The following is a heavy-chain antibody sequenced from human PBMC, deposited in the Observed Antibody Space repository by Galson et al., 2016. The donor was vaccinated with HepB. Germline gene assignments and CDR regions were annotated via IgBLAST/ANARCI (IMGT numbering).Heavy chain of an antibody. CDR3: ARDAPVAVTAFDI. CDR1: GFTFGSNG. Sequence: SLRLSCAASGFTFGSNGMNWVRQAPGKGLEWVSSISSSSNYIYYADSVKGRFTISRDNSKNTLYLQMNSLRAEDTAVYYCARDAPVAVTAFDIWGQGTMVTVSS. D-gene: IGHD6-19*01. J-gene: IGHJ3*02. CDR2: ISSSSNYI. V-gene: IGHV3-21*01.